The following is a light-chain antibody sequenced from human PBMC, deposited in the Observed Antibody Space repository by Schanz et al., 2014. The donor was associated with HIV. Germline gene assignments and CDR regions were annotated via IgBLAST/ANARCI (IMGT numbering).Light chain of an antibody. J-gene: IGKJ1*01. Sequence: EIVLTQSPATLSLSPGERATLSCRASQSVTTYLAWYQQKPGQAPRLLIYGASNRATGIPDRFSGSGSGTDFTLTISRLEPEDFAVYYCQQYGSSPTFGQGTRVEIK. CDR1: QSVTTY. V-gene: IGKV3-20*01. CDR3: QQYGSSPT. CDR2: GAS.